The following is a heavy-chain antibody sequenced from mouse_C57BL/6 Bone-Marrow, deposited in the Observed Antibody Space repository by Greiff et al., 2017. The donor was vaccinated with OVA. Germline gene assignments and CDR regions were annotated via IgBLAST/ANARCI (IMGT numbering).Heavy chain of an antibody. Sequence: QVQLQQPGTELVKPGASVKLSCKASGYTFTSYWMHWVKQRPGQGLEWIGNINPSNGGTNYNEKFKSKATLTVDKSSSTAYMQLSSLTSEDSAVYYCARTPLGATVVDRYFDVWGTGTTVTVSS. CDR3: ARTPLGATVVDRYFDV. CDR1: GYTFTSYW. CDR2: INPSNGGT. D-gene: IGHD1-1*01. V-gene: IGHV1-53*01. J-gene: IGHJ1*03.